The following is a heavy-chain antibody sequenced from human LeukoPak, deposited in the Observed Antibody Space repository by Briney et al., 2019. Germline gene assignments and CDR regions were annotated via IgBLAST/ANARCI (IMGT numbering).Heavy chain of an antibody. CDR2: IYADDSET. CDR1: GYSFTNYW. J-gene: IGHJ4*02. D-gene: IGHD6-19*01. Sequence: GESLKISCKGFGYSFTNYWIAWVRQMPGKGLECMGIIYADDSETRYSASFQGQVTLTVDKSINTAYLRWSSLKASDSAIYYCARRGRFSSGRGEFDYWGQGTLVTVSS. V-gene: IGHV5-51*01. CDR3: ARRGRFSSGRGEFDY.